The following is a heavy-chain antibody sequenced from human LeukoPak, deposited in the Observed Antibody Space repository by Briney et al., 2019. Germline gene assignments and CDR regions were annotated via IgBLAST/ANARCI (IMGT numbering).Heavy chain of an antibody. J-gene: IGHJ4*02. CDR1: GGTFSSYA. V-gene: IGHV1-2*02. D-gene: IGHD4-17*01. CDR2: INPNSGGT. Sequence: GASVKVSCKASGGTFSSYAISWVRQAPGQGLEWMGWINPNSGGTNYAQKFQGRVTITRDTSASTAYMELSSLRSEDTAVYYCARDLYGDYAHGYWGQGTLVTVSS. CDR3: ARDLYGDYAHGY.